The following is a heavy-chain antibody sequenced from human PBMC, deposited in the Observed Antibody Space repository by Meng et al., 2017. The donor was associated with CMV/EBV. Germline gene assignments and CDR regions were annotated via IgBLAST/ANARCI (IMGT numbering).Heavy chain of an antibody. CDR2: IYYSGST. D-gene: IGHD3-22*01. CDR1: GGSIRSSSYY. CDR3: ARGVVTMIVVYDP. Sequence: QPMGPAPGVVKPSGTLSLTCTVSGGSIRSSSYYWGWIRQPPGKGLEWIGSIYYSGSTYYNPSLKSRVTISVDTSKNQFSLKLSSVTAADTAVYYCARGVVTMIVVYDPWGQGTLVTVSS. J-gene: IGHJ5*02. V-gene: IGHV4-39*07.